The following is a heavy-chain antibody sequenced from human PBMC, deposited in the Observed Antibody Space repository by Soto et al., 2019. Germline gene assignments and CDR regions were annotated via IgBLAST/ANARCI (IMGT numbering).Heavy chain of an antibody. Sequence: SETLSLTCVVYGGSFSGYYWSWIRQPPGKGLEWIGEISRSGNTNYNPSLKSRVTISVDTTKNLFSLNLTSVTAADTAVYYCPRVLYKLDAAINWFDPWGQGTLVTGSS. CDR2: ISRSGNT. J-gene: IGHJ5*02. D-gene: IGHD1-1*01. CDR1: GGSFSGYY. V-gene: IGHV4-34*01. CDR3: PRVLYKLDAAINWFDP.